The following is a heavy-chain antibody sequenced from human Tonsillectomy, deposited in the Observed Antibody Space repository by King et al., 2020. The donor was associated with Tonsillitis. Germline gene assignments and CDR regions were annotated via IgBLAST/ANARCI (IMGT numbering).Heavy chain of an antibody. J-gene: IGHJ3*02. CDR2: ISSCRTYT. CDR3: ARDTSSGSYITFDI. CDR1: GFTFSDYY. D-gene: IGHD1-26*01. V-gene: IGHV3-11*05. Sequence: VQLVESGGGLVKPGGSLRLSCAASGFTFSDYYMSWIRQAPGKGLEWVSYISSCRTYTTYATSVKGRFTISRDNANNSLYLQMNSLRAEDTAVYYCARDTSSGSYITFDIWGQGTVVTVSS.